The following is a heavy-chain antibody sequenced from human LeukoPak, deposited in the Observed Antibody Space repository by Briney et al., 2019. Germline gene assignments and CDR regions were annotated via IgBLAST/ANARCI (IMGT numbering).Heavy chain of an antibody. V-gene: IGHV1-69*06. J-gene: IGHJ6*03. CDR2: IIPIFGTT. Sequence: SVKVSCKASGGTVSNYGISWVRQAPGQGLEWMGGIIPIFGTTNYAQKFQGRVTITADKSTSTAYMELSSLRSEDTAVYYCARGRYSYGPYYYMDVWGKGTTVTVSS. CDR1: GGTVSNYG. D-gene: IGHD5-18*01. CDR3: ARGRYSYGPYYYMDV.